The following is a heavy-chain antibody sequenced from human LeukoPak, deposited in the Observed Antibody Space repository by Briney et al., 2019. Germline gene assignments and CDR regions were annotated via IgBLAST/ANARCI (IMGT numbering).Heavy chain of an antibody. Sequence: PGGSLRLSCAASGFTFSSYAMSWVRQAPGKGLEWVSLISGSGGSTYYADSVKGRFTISRDNSKNTLYLQMNSLRAEDTAVYYCARNENSGWGYFDYWGQGTLVTVSS. J-gene: IGHJ4*02. CDR1: GFTFSSYA. CDR2: ISGSGGST. V-gene: IGHV3-23*01. D-gene: IGHD5-12*01. CDR3: ARNENSGWGYFDY.